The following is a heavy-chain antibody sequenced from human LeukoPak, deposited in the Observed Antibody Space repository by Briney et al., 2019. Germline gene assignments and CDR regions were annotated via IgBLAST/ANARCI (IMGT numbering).Heavy chain of an antibody. Sequence: SETLSLTCTVSGGSISSSSYYWGWLRQPPGKGLEWIGSFYYSGSTYYNPSLKSRVTISVDTSRNQFSLRLSSVTAADTAVYYCARQNHYYDSSGYCDYWGQGTLVTVSS. CDR1: GGSISSSSYY. J-gene: IGHJ4*02. V-gene: IGHV4-39*01. CDR2: FYYSGST. CDR3: ARQNHYYDSSGYCDY. D-gene: IGHD3-22*01.